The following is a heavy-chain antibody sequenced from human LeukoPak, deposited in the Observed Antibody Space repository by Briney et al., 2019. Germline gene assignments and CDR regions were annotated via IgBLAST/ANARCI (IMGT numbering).Heavy chain of an antibody. D-gene: IGHD3-10*01. CDR3: ARDVGQLGRGPSGRYYYYMDV. CDR1: GYSFTGYY. CDR2: IIPIFGTA. Sequence: SVMVSCKASGYSFTGYYMHWVRQAPGQGLEWMGGIIPIFGTANYAQKFQGRVTITTDESTSTAYMELSSLRSEDTAVYYCARDVGQLGRGPSGRYYYYMDVWGKGTTVTVSS. J-gene: IGHJ6*03. V-gene: IGHV1-69*05.